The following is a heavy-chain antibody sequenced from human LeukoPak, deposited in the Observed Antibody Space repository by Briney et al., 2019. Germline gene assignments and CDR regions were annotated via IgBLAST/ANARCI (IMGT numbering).Heavy chain of an antibody. Sequence: SETLSLTCAVYGGSFSGYYWSWIRQPPGKGLEWIGEINHSGSTNYNPSLKSRVTISVDTSKNQFSLKLSSVTAADTAVYYCARKNTELYYDSSGYSTYLYDYWGQGTLVTVSS. CDR1: GGSFSGYY. CDR2: INHSGST. D-gene: IGHD3-22*01. CDR3: ARKNTELYYDSSGYSTYLYDY. J-gene: IGHJ4*02. V-gene: IGHV4-34*01.